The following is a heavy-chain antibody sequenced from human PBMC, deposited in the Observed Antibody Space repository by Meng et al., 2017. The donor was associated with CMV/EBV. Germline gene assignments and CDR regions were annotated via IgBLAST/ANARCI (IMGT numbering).Heavy chain of an antibody. V-gene: IGHV1-2*02. Sequence: ASVPVSCKASGYTFTGYYMHWVRQAPGQGLEWMGWINPNSGGTNYAQKFQGRVTMTRDTSISTAYMELSRLRSDDTAVYYCARGGGYDENIPFDYWGQGTLVTVSS. J-gene: IGHJ4*02. CDR1: GYTFTGYY. D-gene: IGHD3-22*01. CDR3: ARGGGYDENIPFDY. CDR2: INPNSGGT.